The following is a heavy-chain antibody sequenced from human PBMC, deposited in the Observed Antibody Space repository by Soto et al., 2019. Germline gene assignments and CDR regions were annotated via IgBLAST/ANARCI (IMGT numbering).Heavy chain of an antibody. V-gene: IGHV4-4*07. Sequence: QVQLQESGPGVVKPSETLSLSCSVSGGSISKFYWSWIRKTAGKGLEWMGRVYATGTTDYNPSLRSRVTMSVDISKKTFSLRLTSVTAADTXXXYCVRDGSKTLRDWFDPWGQG. CDR3: VRDGSKTLRDWFDP. CDR1: GGSISKFY. CDR2: VYATGTT. D-gene: IGHD2-21*01. J-gene: IGHJ5*02.